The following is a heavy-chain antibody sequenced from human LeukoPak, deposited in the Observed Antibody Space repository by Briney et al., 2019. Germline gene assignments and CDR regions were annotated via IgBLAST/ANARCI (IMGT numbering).Heavy chain of an antibody. V-gene: IGHV3-30*04. D-gene: IGHD6-19*01. Sequence: GGSLRLSCAASGFTFSSYAMHWIRKAPGKGLEWVAVISYDGSNKYYADSVKGRFTVSRDNSKNTLFLQMNSLRAEDAAVDYFARDIGAWYRWFDPWGQRALVTVSS. CDR3: ARDIGAWYRWFDP. CDR1: GFTFSSYA. J-gene: IGHJ5*02. CDR2: ISYDGSNK.